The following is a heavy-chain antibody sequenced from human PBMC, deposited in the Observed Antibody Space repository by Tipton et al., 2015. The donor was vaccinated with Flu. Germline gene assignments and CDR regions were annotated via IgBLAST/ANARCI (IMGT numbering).Heavy chain of an antibody. CDR2: VSGSGDNT. D-gene: IGHD1-14*01. V-gene: IGHV3-23*01. CDR3: APTPGAVTGNQGYYYAMEV. J-gene: IGHJ6*02. Sequence: SLRLSCATSGITLSTFAMSWVRQAPGKGLEWVSVVSGSGDNTEYADSVRGRFTISRDNSKDTVYLQMNRLRVDDTAVYFCAPTPGAVTGNQGYYYAMEVWGQGTTVTVSS. CDR1: GITLSTFA.